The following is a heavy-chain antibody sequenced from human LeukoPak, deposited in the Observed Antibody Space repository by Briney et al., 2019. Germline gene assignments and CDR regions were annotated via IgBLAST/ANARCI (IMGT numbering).Heavy chain of an antibody. CDR3: ARAYGVAPFDY. V-gene: IGHV3-21*01. J-gene: IGHJ4*02. CDR2: VSSSSSYI. CDR1: GFTFSSYS. Sequence: PGGSLRLSCAASGFTFSSYSMNWVRQAPGKGLKWVSSVSSSSSYIYYADSVKGRFTISRDNAKNSLYLQMNSLRAEDTAVYYCARAYGVAPFDYWGQGTLVTVSS. D-gene: IGHD3-3*01.